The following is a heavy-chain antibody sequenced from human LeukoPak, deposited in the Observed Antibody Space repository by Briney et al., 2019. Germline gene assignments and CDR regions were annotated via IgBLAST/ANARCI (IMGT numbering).Heavy chain of an antibody. V-gene: IGHV1-8*01. CDR1: GYTFTSYD. Sequence: ASVKVSCKASGYTFTSYDINWVRQATGQGLEWMGWMNPNSGNTGYAQKFQGRVTMTRNISISTAYMELSSLRSEDTAVYYCARGDSSSWYWGYYYYYYMDVWGKGTTVTVSS. CDR2: MNPNSGNT. CDR3: ARGDSSSWYWGYYYYYYMDV. D-gene: IGHD6-13*01. J-gene: IGHJ6*03.